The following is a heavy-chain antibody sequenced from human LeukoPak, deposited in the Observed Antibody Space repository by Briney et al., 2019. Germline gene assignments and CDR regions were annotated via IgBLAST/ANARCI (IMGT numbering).Heavy chain of an antibody. CDR1: GFTFSSYW. J-gene: IGHJ6*03. D-gene: IGHD1-7*01. V-gene: IGHV3-7*01. CDR2: IKQDGSEK. Sequence: GGSLRLSCAASGFTFSSYWMSWVRQAPGKGLEWVANIKQDGSEKYYVDSVKGRFTISRDNSKNTLYLQMNSLRAEDTAVYYCARVYLPWELYYYYMDVWGKGTTVTVSS. CDR3: ARVYLPWELYYYYMDV.